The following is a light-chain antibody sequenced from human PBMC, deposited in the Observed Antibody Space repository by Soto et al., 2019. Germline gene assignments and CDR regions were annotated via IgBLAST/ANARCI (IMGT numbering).Light chain of an antibody. CDR1: QSLLHSDGYNY. CDR2: LGS. Sequence: VMTQSPLSLPVTPGEPASISCTSSQSLLHSDGYNYLDWYLQKPGQSPHLLIYLGSNRASGVPDRFSGSGSGTDFTLKISRVEAEDVGVYHCMQSLRIPYTFGQGTNLEIK. V-gene: IGKV2-28*01. CDR3: MQSLRIPYT. J-gene: IGKJ2*01.